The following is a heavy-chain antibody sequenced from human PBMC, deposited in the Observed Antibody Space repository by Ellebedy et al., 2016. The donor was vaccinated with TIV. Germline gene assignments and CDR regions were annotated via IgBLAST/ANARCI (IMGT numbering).Heavy chain of an antibody. Sequence: SETLSLXXAVYGGSFSGYYWSWIRQPPGKGLEWTGEINHSGSTYYNPSLKSRVGMSLDTSKNQFSLTLSSVTAADTAVYYCARSHEENTWHWRYQYWGRGTLVTVSS. V-gene: IGHV4-34*09. CDR2: INHSGST. J-gene: IGHJ1*01. CDR1: GGSFSGYY. CDR3: ARSHEENTWHWRYQY. D-gene: IGHD1-1*01.